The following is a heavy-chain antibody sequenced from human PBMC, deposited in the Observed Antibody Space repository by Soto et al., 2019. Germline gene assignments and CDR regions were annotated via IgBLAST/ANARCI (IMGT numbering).Heavy chain of an antibody. J-gene: IGHJ4*02. CDR3: ARELRETHYCTSGFCYFDY. D-gene: IGHD2-8*01. Sequence: QVQLVQSGVEVKETGASVKTSCKASGYTFTYYYIHWVRQAPGQGLEWMGIINPSTGTTTYSQKFQGRVIMTSDTSTSTVYMELTSLSSDDSAVYYCARELRETHYCTSGFCYFDYWGQGTLVTVTS. CDR2: INPSTGTT. V-gene: IGHV1-46*01. CDR1: GYTFTYYY.